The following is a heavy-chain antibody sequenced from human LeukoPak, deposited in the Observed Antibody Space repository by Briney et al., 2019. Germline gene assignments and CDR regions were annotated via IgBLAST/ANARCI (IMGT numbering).Heavy chain of an antibody. J-gene: IGHJ4*02. CDR1: GFTFSSYS. Sequence: GGSLRLSCAASGFTFSSYSMNWVRQAPGQGLEWVSYISSSSSTIYYADSVKGRFTISGDNAKNSLYLQMNSLRAEDTAVYYCAMGRDCSSTSCYTGLDYWGQGTLVTVSS. CDR3: AMGRDCSSTSCYTGLDY. D-gene: IGHD2-2*02. V-gene: IGHV3-48*01. CDR2: ISSSSSTI.